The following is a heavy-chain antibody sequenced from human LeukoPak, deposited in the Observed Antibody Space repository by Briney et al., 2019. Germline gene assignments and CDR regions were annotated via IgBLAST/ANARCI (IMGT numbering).Heavy chain of an antibody. CDR1: GGSFSGYY. V-gene: IGHV4-34*01. D-gene: IGHD6-13*01. J-gene: IGHJ4*02. Sequence: SETLSLTCAVYGGSFSGYYWSWIRQPPGKGLEWIGEINHSGSTNYNPSLKSRVTISVDTSKNQFSLKLSSVTAADTAVYYCGGRIAAAGTNYYFDYWGQGTLVTVS. CDR3: GGRIAAAGTNYYFDY. CDR2: INHSGST.